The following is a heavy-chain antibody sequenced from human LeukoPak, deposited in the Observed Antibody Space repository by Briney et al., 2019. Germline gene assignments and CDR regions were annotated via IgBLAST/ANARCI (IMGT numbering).Heavy chain of an antibody. D-gene: IGHD3-10*01. Sequence: SETLSLTCAVSGGSISSGHGWSWVRQSPGKGLEWIGEIYHTGSATYTPSLRSRVTISVDNSKNQFSLKLTSVTAADTGVYYCARGTPHCFGSASYYMGSWFDPWGQGTLVTVSS. CDR3: ARGTPHCFGSASYYMGSWFDP. CDR1: GGSISSGHG. V-gene: IGHV4-4*02. J-gene: IGHJ5*02. CDR2: IYHTGSA.